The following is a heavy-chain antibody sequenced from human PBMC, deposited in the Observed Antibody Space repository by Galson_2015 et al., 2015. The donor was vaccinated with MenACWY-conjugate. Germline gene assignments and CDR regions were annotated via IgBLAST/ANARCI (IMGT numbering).Heavy chain of an antibody. D-gene: IGHD3/OR15-3a*01. CDR3: AKVIYGSRYYFEH. CDR1: GFDFDDYA. V-gene: IGHV3-23*03. CDR2: VDLGGRRI. J-gene: IGHJ4*02. Sequence: SLRLSCAASGFDFDDYAMSWVRQAPGKGLQWVAGVDLGGRRIIKTDTVRGRFTISRANPKNTLDLQMDRLRVEYTSVYYCAKVIYGSRYYFEHWGQGSL.